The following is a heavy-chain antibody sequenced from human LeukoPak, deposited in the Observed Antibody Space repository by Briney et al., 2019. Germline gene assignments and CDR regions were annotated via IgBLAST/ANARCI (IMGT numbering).Heavy chain of an antibody. Sequence: PGGSLRLSCEASGFHFSKYDMSWVRQAPGKGLEWVSEISGSGGATYYLDSVKGRFTISRDNSKSAVYLQLDSLRVEDTATYYCAKADTYDSNSSGCPDAIDMWGQGTMVIVS. J-gene: IGHJ3*02. CDR3: AKADTYDSNSSGCPDAIDM. D-gene: IGHD3-22*01. V-gene: IGHV3-23*01. CDR2: ISGSGGAT. CDR1: GFHFSKYD.